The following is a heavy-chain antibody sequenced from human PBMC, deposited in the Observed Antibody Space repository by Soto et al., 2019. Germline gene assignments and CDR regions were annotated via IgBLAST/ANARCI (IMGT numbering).Heavy chain of an antibody. J-gene: IGHJ6*02. D-gene: IGHD2-8*02. CDR2: IWYDGSDE. V-gene: IGHV3-33*01. CDR3: ARDELGYCTGTTCPIRLDV. CDR1: GFTFSSFG. Sequence: PVGSLRLSCGASGFTFSSFGMHWVRQAPGKGLEWVAVIWYDGSDEYYADSVKGRFTISRDNSKNTLYLHVNSLRVEDTAVYHCARDELGYCTGTTCPIRLDVWGQGTTVTV.